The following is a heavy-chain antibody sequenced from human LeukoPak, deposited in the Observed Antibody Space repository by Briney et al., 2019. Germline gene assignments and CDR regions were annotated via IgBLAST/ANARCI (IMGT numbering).Heavy chain of an antibody. D-gene: IGHD3-22*01. CDR3: ARAGYYYDSSGYYLIDR. Sequence: SETLSLTCTASGGSISSYYWSWIRQPAGKGLEWIGRIYTSGSTNYNPSLKSRVTMSVEKSKNQFSLKLSSVTAADTAVYYCARAGYYYDSSGYYLIDRWGQGTLVTVSS. CDR2: IYTSGST. J-gene: IGHJ5*02. CDR1: GGSISSYY. V-gene: IGHV4-4*07.